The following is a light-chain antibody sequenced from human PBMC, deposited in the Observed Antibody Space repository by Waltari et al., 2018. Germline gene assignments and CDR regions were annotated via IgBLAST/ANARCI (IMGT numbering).Light chain of an antibody. V-gene: IGLV2-14*01. CDR3: SSYTSSSSPYV. CDR1: SRDVGGYYH. J-gene: IGLJ1*01. CDR2: EVS. Sequence: QSALTQPASVSGSPGQSITISCTGTSRDVGGYYHLSWYQQHPGKAPKLMIYEVSNRPSGVSNRFSGSKSGNTASLTISGLQAEDEADYYCSSYTSSSSPYVFGTGTKVTVL.